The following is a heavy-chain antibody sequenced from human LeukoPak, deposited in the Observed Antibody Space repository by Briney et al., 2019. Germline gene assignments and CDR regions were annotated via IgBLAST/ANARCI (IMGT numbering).Heavy chain of an antibody. CDR1: GGSIRSYY. CDR3: ARGRRGTMIVVVTFDY. V-gene: IGHV4-59*01. J-gene: IGHJ4*02. Sequence: SETLSLTCTVSGGSIRSYYWSWIRQPPGKGLEWIGYIYYSGSTNYNPSLKSRVTISVDTSKNQFYLKLSSVTAADTAVYYCARGRRGTMIVVVTFDYWGQGTLVTVSS. CDR2: IYYSGST. D-gene: IGHD3-22*01.